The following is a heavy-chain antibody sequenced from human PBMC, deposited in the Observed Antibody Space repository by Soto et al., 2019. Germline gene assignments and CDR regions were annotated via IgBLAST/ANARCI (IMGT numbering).Heavy chain of an antibody. V-gene: IGHV4-59*01. CDR2: IYYSGST. Sequence: SEALSLTCTVSGGSISRYYWSWIRQPPGKGLECIGYIYYSGSTNYNPSLKSRVTISVDTSKNQFSLKLSSVTAADTAVYYCARGNNLVDTAMVTYYYYYMDVWGKGTTVTVSS. D-gene: IGHD5-18*01. J-gene: IGHJ6*03. CDR1: GGSISRYY. CDR3: ARGNNLVDTAMVTYYYYYMDV.